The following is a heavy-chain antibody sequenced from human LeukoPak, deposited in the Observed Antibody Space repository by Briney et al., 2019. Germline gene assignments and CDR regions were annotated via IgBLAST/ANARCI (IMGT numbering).Heavy chain of an antibody. CDR3: ARALWFGESALDY. CDR2: IYYSGST. D-gene: IGHD3-10*01. CDR1: GGSISSHY. V-gene: IGHV4-59*11. Sequence: SETLSLTCTVSGGSISSHYWSWIRQPPGKGLEWIGYIYYSGSTNYNPSLKSRVTISVDTSKNQFSLKLSSMTAADTAVYYCARALWFGESALDYWGQGTLVTVSS. J-gene: IGHJ4*02.